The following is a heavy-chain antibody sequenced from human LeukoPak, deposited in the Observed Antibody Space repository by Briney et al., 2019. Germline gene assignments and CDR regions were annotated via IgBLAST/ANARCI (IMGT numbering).Heavy chain of an antibody. CDR2: INSDGSST. J-gene: IGHJ4*02. CDR1: GFTFSSYW. D-gene: IGHD6-13*01. CDR3: ARDGTAVGINYDY. Sequence: GGSLRLSCAASGFTFSSYWMHWVRQAPGKGLVWVSRINSDGSSTSYADSVKGRFTISRDNAKNSLYLQMNSLRAEDTAVYYCARDGTAVGINYDYWGQGTLVTVSS. V-gene: IGHV3-74*01.